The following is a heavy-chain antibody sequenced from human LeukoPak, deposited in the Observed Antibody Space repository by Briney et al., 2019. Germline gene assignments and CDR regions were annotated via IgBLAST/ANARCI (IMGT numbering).Heavy chain of an antibody. Sequence: PSETLSLTCTVSGDSISSSNCYWGWIRQPPGKGLEWIGSIYYSGSTYYNPSLKSRLTISVDTSKNQFSLKLSSVTAADTAVYYCAKDDSSGYYNYWGQGTLVTVSS. J-gene: IGHJ4*02. CDR1: GDSISSSNCY. V-gene: IGHV4-39*01. CDR3: AKDDSSGYYNY. CDR2: IYYSGST. D-gene: IGHD3-22*01.